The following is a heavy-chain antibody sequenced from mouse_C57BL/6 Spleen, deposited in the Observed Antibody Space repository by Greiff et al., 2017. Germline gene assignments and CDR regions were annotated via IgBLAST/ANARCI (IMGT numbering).Heavy chain of an antibody. CDR2: IYPGSGGT. CDR3: AREDGSSYGWFDV. CDR1: GYAFTSYW. Sequence: VQLQQSGAELVRPGTSVKVSCKASGYAFTSYWIDWVKQRPGQGLEWIGLIYPGSGGTNYNEKFKGKAPLTADKSSSTAYMQLSSLTSEDSAVYFGAREDGSSYGWFDVWGTGTTVTVS. J-gene: IGHJ1*03. D-gene: IGHD1-1*01. V-gene: IGHV1-54*01.